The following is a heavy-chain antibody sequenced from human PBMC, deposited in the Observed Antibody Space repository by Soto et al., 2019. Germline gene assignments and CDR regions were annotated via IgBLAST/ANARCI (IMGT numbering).Heavy chain of an antibody. CDR2: IIPIFGTA. CDR1: GGTFSSYA. V-gene: IGHV1-69*01. Sequence: QVQLVQSGAEVKKPGSSVKVSCKASGGTFSSYAISWVRQAPGQGLEWMGGIIPIFGTANYAQKFQGRVTITADESTSTAYMELSRLRSEDTAVYYCARSPGKYYYDSSGYYGFQHWGQGTLVTVSS. CDR3: ARSPGKYYYDSSGYYGFQH. D-gene: IGHD3-22*01. J-gene: IGHJ1*01.